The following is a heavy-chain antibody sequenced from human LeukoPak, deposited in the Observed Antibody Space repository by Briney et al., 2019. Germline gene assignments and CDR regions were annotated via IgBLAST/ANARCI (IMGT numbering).Heavy chain of an antibody. CDR2: IYHSGTT. V-gene: IGHV4-38-2*02. CDR3: ARGQWLVRAFDY. CDR1: GYSISSGYY. D-gene: IGHD6-19*01. J-gene: IGHJ4*02. Sequence: SETLSLTCTVSGYSISSGYYWGWIRQPPGKGLEWLGSIYHSGTTYYNPSLKSRVTISVDTSKNQFSLKLSSVTAADTAVYYCARGQWLVRAFDYWGQGTLVTVSS.